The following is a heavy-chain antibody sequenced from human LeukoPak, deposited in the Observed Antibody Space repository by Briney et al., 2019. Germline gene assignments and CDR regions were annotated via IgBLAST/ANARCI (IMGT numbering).Heavy chain of an antibody. D-gene: IGHD3-22*01. CDR2: IYYSGST. CDR3: ARDSSGYLNY. J-gene: IGHJ4*02. Sequence: SETLSFTCTVSGGSISSSSYYWGWIRQPPGKGLEWIGSIYYSGSTYYNPSLKSRVTISVDTSKNQFSLKLSSVTAADTAVYYCARDSSGYLNYWGQGTLVTVSS. V-gene: IGHV4-39*07. CDR1: GGSISSSSYY.